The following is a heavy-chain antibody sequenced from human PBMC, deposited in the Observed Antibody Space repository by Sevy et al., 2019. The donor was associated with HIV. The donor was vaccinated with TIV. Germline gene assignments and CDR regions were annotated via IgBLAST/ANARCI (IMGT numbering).Heavy chain of an antibody. CDR2: INPNTSAT. V-gene: IGHV1-2*02. CDR3: TRDRQHSRDI. D-gene: IGHD3-3*02. J-gene: IGHJ3*02. Sequence: ASVKVSCKASGYTFTGYYMHWVRQAPGQGLEWMGWINPNTSATNYAQKFRGRVTMTRDTSISTAYIELSSLRSDDTAVYYCTRDRQHSRDIWGHGTMVTVSS. CDR1: GYTFTGYY.